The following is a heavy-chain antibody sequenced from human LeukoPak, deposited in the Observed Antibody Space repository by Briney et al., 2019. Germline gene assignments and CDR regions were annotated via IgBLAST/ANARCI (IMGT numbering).Heavy chain of an antibody. J-gene: IGHJ4*02. CDR1: GFTFSSYA. CDR2: ISDSGGST. D-gene: IGHD6-6*01. Sequence: GGSLRLSCAASGFTFSSYAMSWARQAPGKGLEWVSAISDSGGSTYYADSVKGRFTISRDNSKKTLYLQMNSLRAEDTAVYYCAKRVEYSSSSGGYFDYWGQGTLVTVSS. V-gene: IGHV3-23*01. CDR3: AKRVEYSSSSGGYFDY.